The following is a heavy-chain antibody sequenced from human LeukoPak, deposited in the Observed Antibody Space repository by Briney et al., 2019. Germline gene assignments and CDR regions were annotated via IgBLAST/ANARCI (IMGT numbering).Heavy chain of an antibody. CDR1: GYPFATYG. D-gene: IGHD5-12*01. V-gene: IGHV1-18*01. CDR2: ISGYEGDA. J-gene: IGHJ4*02. Sequence: ASVKVSCKTSGYPFATYGISWVRQAPGQGLEWMGWISGYEGDAKYAQNFHGRVTMTRDKSTNTVEMELKSLRSDDTAVYYCARVGDLVATLGFDYWGQGTLVIVSS. CDR3: ARVGDLVATLGFDY.